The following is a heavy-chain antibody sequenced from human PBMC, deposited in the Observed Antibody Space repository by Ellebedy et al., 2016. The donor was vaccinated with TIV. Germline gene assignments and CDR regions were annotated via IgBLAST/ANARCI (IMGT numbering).Heavy chain of an antibody. J-gene: IGHJ4*02. V-gene: IGHV3-33*08. Sequence: PGGSLRLSCVVSGFTFSSYGMHWVRQAPGKGLEWVAVIWYDGSNEYYADSVKGRFTISRDNSKNTLHLQMNSLRAEDTAVYYCASGPPLRWGQGTLVTVSS. CDR2: IWYDGSNE. D-gene: IGHD1-14*01. CDR1: GFTFSSYG. CDR3: ASGPPLR.